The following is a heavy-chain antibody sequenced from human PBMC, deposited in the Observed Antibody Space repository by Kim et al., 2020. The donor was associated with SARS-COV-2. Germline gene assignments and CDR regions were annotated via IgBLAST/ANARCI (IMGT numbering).Heavy chain of an antibody. J-gene: IGHJ4*02. CDR3: ASHFRGPSIRFLGVFQFDY. CDR1: GGSISSSGYY. D-gene: IGHD3-3*01. CDR2: VYYTAST. Sequence: SETLSLTCTVSGGSISSSGYYWGWIRQPPGKGLEWIGSVYYTASTYYNPSLKSRVTISVDTSKDQFSLKFGSVTAADTAVNSCASHFRGPSIRFLGVFQFDYWGQGTLVTVSS. V-gene: IGHV4-39*01.